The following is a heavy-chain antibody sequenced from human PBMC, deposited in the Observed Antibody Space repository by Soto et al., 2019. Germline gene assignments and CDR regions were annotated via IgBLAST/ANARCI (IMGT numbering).Heavy chain of an antibody. J-gene: IGHJ6*02. CDR1: GYTLTELS. CDR2: FDPEDGET. Sequence: ASVKVSCKVSGYTLTELSMHWVRQAPGKGLEWMGGFDPEDGETIYAQKFQGRVTMTEDTSTDTAYMELSSLRSEDTAVYYCATWYGSSTSCRNACYYYGMDVWGQGTTVTVSS. CDR3: ATWYGSSTSCRNACYYYGMDV. D-gene: IGHD2-2*01. V-gene: IGHV1-24*01.